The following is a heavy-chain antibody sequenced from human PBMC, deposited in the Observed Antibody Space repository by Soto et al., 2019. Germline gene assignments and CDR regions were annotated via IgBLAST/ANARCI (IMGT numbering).Heavy chain of an antibody. D-gene: IGHD3-10*01. J-gene: IGHJ4*02. CDR1: GFTFSSYA. CDR3: AKDGFSGSGKYYFDC. V-gene: IGHV3-23*01. Sequence: EVQLLESGGGLVQPGGSLRLSCEASGFTFSSYAMNWVRQAPGKGLEWVSVISDSDGSTYYADSVKGRFTISRDNSKNTLYLHMTSLTAEDTAVYYCAKDGFSGSGKYYFDCWGQGTLVTVSS. CDR2: ISDSDGST.